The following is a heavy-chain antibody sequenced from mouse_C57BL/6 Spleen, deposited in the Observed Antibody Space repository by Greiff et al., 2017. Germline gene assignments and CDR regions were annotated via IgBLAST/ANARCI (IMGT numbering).Heavy chain of an antibody. Sequence: EVHLVESGGDLVKPGGSLKLSCAASGFTFSSYGMSWVRQTPDKRLEWVATISSGGSYTYYPDSVKGRFTISRDNAKNTLYLQMSSLKSEDTAMYYCASLSDYWGQGTSVTVSS. V-gene: IGHV5-6*01. CDR1: GFTFSSYG. D-gene: IGHD1-1*01. J-gene: IGHJ4*01. CDR2: ISSGGSYT. CDR3: ASLSDY.